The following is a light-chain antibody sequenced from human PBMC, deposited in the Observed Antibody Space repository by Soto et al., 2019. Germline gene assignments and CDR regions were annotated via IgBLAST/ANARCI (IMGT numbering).Light chain of an antibody. Sequence: QSALTQPASVSGSPGQSITISCTGTNSDVGAYNYVSWYQQHPGKAPKLMIFEVSNRPSGVSNRFSGSKSGNTASLTISGLQAEDEADYYCSSYTSSSTRVFGGGTKVTVL. CDR1: NSDVGAYNY. CDR3: SSYTSSSTRV. J-gene: IGLJ3*02. V-gene: IGLV2-14*01. CDR2: EVS.